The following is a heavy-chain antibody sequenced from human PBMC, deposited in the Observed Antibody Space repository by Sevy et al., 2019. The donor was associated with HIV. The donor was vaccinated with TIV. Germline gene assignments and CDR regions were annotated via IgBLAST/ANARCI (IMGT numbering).Heavy chain of an antibody. CDR2: SGNKANIYTT. CDR3: ARELWYGELGGWFDP. D-gene: IGHD3-10*01. V-gene: IGHV3-72*01. J-gene: IGHJ5*02. Sequence: GGSLRLSCEASGFSFSDYNMDWVRQAPGRGLEWLGRSGNKANIYTTQYAAYVKGRFSSSRDDLKNSLSLQMNSLNTEDTAVYYCARELWYGELGGWFDPWGQGTLVTVSS. CDR1: GFSFSDYN.